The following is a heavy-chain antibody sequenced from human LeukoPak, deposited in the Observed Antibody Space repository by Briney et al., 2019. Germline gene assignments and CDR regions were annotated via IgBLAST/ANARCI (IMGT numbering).Heavy chain of an antibody. CDR2: IAYGGSNK. D-gene: IGHD3-3*01. Sequence: GGSLRLSCAASGFTFSSYAMHWVRQAPGTGLEPWAVIAYGGSNKYYADSVKGRFTISRDNSKNTLYLQMNSLRAEDTAVYYCARRFMAHNCYMDVWGKGTTVTVSS. CDR1: GFTFSSYA. J-gene: IGHJ6*03. CDR3: ARRFMAHNCYMDV. V-gene: IGHV3-30*11.